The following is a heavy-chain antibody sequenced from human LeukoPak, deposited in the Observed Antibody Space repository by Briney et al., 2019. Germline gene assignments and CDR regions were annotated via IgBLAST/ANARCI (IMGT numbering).Heavy chain of an antibody. V-gene: IGHV4-61*08. CDR1: GGSISSGAYY. CDR2: INHSGTT. D-gene: IGHD6-13*01. J-gene: IGHJ5*02. CDR3: AVSAAGLFDP. Sequence: SETLSLTCTVSGGSISSGAYYWTWIRQPPGKGLEWLGEINHSGTTNYNPSLKSRVTISVDTSKNQFSLRLNSVTAADASVYYCAVSAAGLFDPWGQGTLVTVSS.